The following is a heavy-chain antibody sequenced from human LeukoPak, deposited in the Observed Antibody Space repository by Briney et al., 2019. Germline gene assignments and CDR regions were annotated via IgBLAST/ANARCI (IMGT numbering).Heavy chain of an antibody. J-gene: IGHJ4*02. Sequence: GGSLRLSCAASGFTFDDYGMSWVRQAPGKGLEWVSGINWNGGSTGYADSVKGRFTISRDNAKNSLYLQMNSLRAEDTAVYYCARLMDWNDEFDYWGQGTLVTVSS. V-gene: IGHV3-20*04. CDR3: ARLMDWNDEFDY. CDR2: INWNGGST. D-gene: IGHD1-1*01. CDR1: GFTFDDYG.